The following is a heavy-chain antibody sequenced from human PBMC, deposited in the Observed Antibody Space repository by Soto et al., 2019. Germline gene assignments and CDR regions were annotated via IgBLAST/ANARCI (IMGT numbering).Heavy chain of an antibody. CDR2: VYFSGST. V-gene: IGHV4-61*08. CDR3: ARIPVDTYMIYWSDP. J-gene: IGHJ5*02. Sequence: QVQLQESGPGLVRPWETLSLTCSVSGDSVSSGDYYWSWIRQPPGKGLEWIGHVYFSGSTNYIPSHKSRLTMSVDTAKNQFSLKLNSVTAADTAVYYCARIPVDTYMIYWSDPWGQGTQVTVSS. CDR1: GDSVSSGDYY. D-gene: IGHD3-16*01.